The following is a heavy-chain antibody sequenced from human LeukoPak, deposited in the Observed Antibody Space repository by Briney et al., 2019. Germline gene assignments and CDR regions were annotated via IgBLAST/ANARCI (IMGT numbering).Heavy chain of an antibody. CDR3: ARAKGHSYGLRFDP. V-gene: IGHV4-34*01. CDR1: GGSFSGYY. CDR2: INHSGST. J-gene: IGHJ5*02. D-gene: IGHD5-18*01. Sequence: SETLSLTCAVYGGSFSGYYWSWIRQPPGKGLEWIGEINHSGSTNYNPSLKSRVTISVDTSKNQFSLKLSSVTAADTAVYYCARAKGHSYGLRFDPWGQGTLVTVSS.